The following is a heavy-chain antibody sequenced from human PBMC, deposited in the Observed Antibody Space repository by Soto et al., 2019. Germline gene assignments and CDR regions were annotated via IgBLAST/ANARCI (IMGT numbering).Heavy chain of an antibody. J-gene: IGHJ5*02. V-gene: IGHV1-46*01. CDR1: GYTFTSYY. CDR3: ARDLRRITMIVVVPTGAGWFDP. Sequence: QVQLVQSGAEVKKPGASVKVSCKASGYTFTSYYMHWVRQAPGQGLEWMGIINPSGGSTSYAQKFQGRVTMTRDTSTSTVYMELSSLRSEDTDVYYCARDLRRITMIVVVPTGAGWFDPWGQGTLVTVSS. CDR2: INPSGGST. D-gene: IGHD3-22*01.